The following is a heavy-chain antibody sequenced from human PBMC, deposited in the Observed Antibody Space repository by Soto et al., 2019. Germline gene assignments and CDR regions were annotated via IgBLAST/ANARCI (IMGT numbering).Heavy chain of an antibody. Sequence: ASVRVSCRASGYTFTSYYMLWVRQAPGQGLEWMGIINPSGGSTSYAQKFQGRVTMTRDTSTSTVYMELSSLRSEDTAVYYCARGGYDYYYYYGMDVWGQGTTVTVSS. J-gene: IGHJ6*02. V-gene: IGHV1-46*01. CDR1: GYTFTSYY. CDR3: ARGGYDYYYYYGMDV. D-gene: IGHD5-12*01. CDR2: INPSGGST.